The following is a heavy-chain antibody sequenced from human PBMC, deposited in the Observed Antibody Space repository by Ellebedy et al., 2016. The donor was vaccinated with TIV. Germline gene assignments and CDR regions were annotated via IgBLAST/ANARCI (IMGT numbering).Heavy chain of an antibody. CDR3: ASLKGESVYYGLDV. J-gene: IGHJ6*02. Sequence: SETLSLTXTVSGDYISSYYWSWIRQPPGKGLEWIGYIYSSGTTVYSPSLKSRVTISIGTSKNQFSLRLNSVTAADAAVYYCASLKGESVYYGLDVWGQGTTVTVSS. CDR1: GDYISSYY. D-gene: IGHD2/OR15-2a*01. V-gene: IGHV4-59*01. CDR2: IYSSGTT.